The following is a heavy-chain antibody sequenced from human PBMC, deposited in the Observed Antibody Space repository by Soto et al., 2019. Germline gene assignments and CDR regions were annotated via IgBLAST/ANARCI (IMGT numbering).Heavy chain of an antibody. CDR1: GFTFDNYA. J-gene: IGHJ4*02. V-gene: IGHV3-9*01. CDR3: AKDAAYYFDY. D-gene: IGHD6-25*01. Sequence: EVQLVESGGGLIQPGRSLRLSCAASGFTFDNYAMHWVRQAPGKGLEWVSGISWDSGRIDYAESVRGRFTISRDNARNSLYLRMSSLRPEDTALYYCAKDAAYYFDYWGQGTLVTVSS. CDR2: ISWDSGRI.